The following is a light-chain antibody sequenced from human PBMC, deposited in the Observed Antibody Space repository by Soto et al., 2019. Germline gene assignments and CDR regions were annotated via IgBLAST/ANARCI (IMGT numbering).Light chain of an antibody. V-gene: IGKV1-5*01. J-gene: IGKJ1*01. Sequence: DIQMTQSPSTLSASVGDRVTITCRASQSISSWLAWYQQKPGKAPKLLIYDAYNLESGVPSRFSGSGSGTEFTLTISSLQPDDFAAYYCQQYNTYSTFGQGTKVEIK. CDR3: QQYNTYST. CDR1: QSISSW. CDR2: DAY.